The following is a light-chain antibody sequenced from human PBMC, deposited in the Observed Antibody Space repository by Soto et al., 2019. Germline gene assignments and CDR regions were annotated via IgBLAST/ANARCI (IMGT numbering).Light chain of an antibody. Sequence: QSVLTQPPSVSGAPGQRITISCTGSSSNIGAGYYVHWYQQLPGTAPKLLIYGNNNRPSGVPDRFSGSKSGTSASLAITGLQAEDEADYYCQSYDSSLSNSVFGGGTQLTVL. CDR2: GNN. CDR1: SSNIGAGYY. CDR3: QSYDSSLSNSV. J-gene: IGLJ7*01. V-gene: IGLV1-40*01.